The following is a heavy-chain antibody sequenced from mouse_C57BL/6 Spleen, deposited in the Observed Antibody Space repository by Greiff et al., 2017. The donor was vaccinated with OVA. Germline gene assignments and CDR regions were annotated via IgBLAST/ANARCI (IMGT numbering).Heavy chain of an antibody. Sequence: EVQLQQSGGDLVKPGGSLKLSCAASGFTFSSYGMSWVRQTPDKRLEWVATISSGGSYTYYPDSVKGRFTISRDNAKNTLYLQMSSLKSEDTAMYYCARFEDRGYYFDYWGQGTTLTVSS. CDR3: ARFEDRGYYFDY. D-gene: IGHD2-14*01. V-gene: IGHV5-6*01. CDR2: ISSGGSYT. CDR1: GFTFSSYG. J-gene: IGHJ2*01.